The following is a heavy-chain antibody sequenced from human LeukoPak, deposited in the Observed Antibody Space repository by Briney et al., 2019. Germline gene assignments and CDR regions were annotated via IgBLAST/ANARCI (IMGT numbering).Heavy chain of an antibody. Sequence: SETLSLTCSVSGGSFSSYFWSWVRQPAGKGLEWIGRIYPSGNTNYNPSLKSRVTMSVDTSKNQFSLKLSSVTAADTAVYYCARDLVYYGSGSYYGGYYYYYMDVWGKGTTVTISS. CDR3: ARDLVYYGSGSYYGGYYYYYMDV. V-gene: IGHV4-4*07. D-gene: IGHD3-10*01. CDR2: IYPSGNT. J-gene: IGHJ6*03. CDR1: GGSFSSYF.